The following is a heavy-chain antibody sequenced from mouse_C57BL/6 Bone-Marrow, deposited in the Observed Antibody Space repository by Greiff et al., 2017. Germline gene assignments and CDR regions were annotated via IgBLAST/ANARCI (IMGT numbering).Heavy chain of an antibody. CDR1: GYTFTGYG. CDR3: ASSVRRCFDY. CDR2: IDPSDSGT. J-gene: IGHJ2*01. Sequence: VQLQQPGAELVMPGASVKLSCKASGYTFTGYGMHWVKQRPGQGLEWIGEIDPSDSGTNYNPKFKGKATLTVDKSSSTAYMELRSLTSEDSAVYYCASSVRRCFDYWGQGTTLTVSA. V-gene: IGHV1-69*01.